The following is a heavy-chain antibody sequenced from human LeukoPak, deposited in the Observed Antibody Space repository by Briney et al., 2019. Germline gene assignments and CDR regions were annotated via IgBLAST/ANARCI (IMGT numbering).Heavy chain of an antibody. Sequence: GASVKVSCKASGGTFSSYAISWVRQAPGQGLEWMGGIIPIFGTANYAQKFQGRVTITADESTSTAYMELSSLRSEDTAVYYCARDSFHYGGKGANYYGMDVWGQGTTVTVSS. J-gene: IGHJ6*02. CDR3: ARDSFHYGGKGANYYGMDV. D-gene: IGHD4-23*01. CDR2: IIPIFGTA. V-gene: IGHV1-69*13. CDR1: GGTFSSYA.